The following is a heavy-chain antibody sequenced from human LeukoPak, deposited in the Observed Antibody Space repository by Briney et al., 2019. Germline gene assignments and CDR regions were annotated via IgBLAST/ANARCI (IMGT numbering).Heavy chain of an antibody. CDR1: GFTFSTYA. V-gene: IGHV3-23*01. CDR3: VKTINSFYPY. J-gene: IGHJ4*02. D-gene: IGHD2-15*01. CDR2: ITNTGSTT. Sequence: GESLKISCAASGFTFSTYAMNWVRQAPGKGLEWVSGITNTGSTTFYADSVKGRFTISRANSENTLYLQMDSLRAEDTALYYCVKTINSFYPYWGQGTLVTVSS.